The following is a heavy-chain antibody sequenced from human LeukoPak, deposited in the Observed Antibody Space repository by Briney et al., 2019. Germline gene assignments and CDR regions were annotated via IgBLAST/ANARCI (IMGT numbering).Heavy chain of an antibody. CDR3: AGNVLRYFDWLPLGV. CDR2: IYYSGST. V-gene: IGHV4-59*12. D-gene: IGHD3-9*01. Sequence: KPSETLSLTCTVSGGSISSYYWSWIRQPPGKGLEWIGYIYYSGSTNYNPSLKSRVTISVDKSKNQFSLKLSSVTAADTAVYYCAGNVLRYFDWLPLGVWGPGTLVTVSS. J-gene: IGHJ4*02. CDR1: GGSISSYY.